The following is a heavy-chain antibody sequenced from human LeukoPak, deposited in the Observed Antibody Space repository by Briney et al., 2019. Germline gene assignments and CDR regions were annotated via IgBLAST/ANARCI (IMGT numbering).Heavy chain of an antibody. CDR1: GGSFSGYY. Sequence: RSSETLSLTCAVYGGSFSGYYWSWIRQPPGKGLEWIGEINHSGSTNYNPSLKSRVTISVDTSKNQFSLKLSSVTAADTAVYYCARRGYSYGPPGYWGQGTLVTVSS. CDR3: ARRGYSYGPPGY. V-gene: IGHV4-34*01. CDR2: INHSGST. J-gene: IGHJ4*02. D-gene: IGHD5-18*01.